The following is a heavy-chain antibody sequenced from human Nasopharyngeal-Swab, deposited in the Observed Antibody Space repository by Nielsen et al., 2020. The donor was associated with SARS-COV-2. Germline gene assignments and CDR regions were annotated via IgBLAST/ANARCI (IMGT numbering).Heavy chain of an antibody. CDR3: VRALGEEGDY. D-gene: IGHD3-10*01. CDR2: IWYDGTNR. CDR1: GFTFSRYG. V-gene: IGHV3-33*01. J-gene: IGHJ4*02. Sequence: GSLRLSCEASGFTFSRYGMHWVRQAPGKGLEWVAVIWYDGTNRYYADSVKDRFTISRDNSKNTLDLQMNSLKAVDTAIYYCVRALGEEGDYWGQGTPVTVSS.